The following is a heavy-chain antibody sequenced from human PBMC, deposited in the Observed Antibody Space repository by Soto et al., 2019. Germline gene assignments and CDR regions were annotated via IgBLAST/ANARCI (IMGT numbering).Heavy chain of an antibody. CDR2: VHISGHS. D-gene: IGHD6-13*01. Sequence: SETLSLTCTLSGGSVRAPDWWNWVRQSPDKGLEWIAEVHISGHSNYNPSPRSRVSVSVDMSKNQFSLKLNSVTAADTAVYYCARGGRQQLIPTPISYKIDYWGQGTLVTVSS. CDR1: GGSVRAPDW. J-gene: IGHJ4*02. V-gene: IGHV4-4*02. CDR3: ARGGRQQLIPTPISYKIDY.